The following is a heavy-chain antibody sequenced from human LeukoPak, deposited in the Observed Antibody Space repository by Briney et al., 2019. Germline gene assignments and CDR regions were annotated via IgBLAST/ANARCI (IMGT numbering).Heavy chain of an antibody. D-gene: IGHD3-10*01. V-gene: IGHV4-59*01. J-gene: IGHJ4*02. Sequence: PSETLSLTCTVSGGSISSYYWSWIRQAPGKGLEWIGYIYYSGSTTYNPSLKSRVTISVDTSKNQFSLTLSSVPAADTAVYYCARAPPRGSYYRGYFDYWGQGTLVTVSS. CDR3: ARAPPRGSYYRGYFDY. CDR1: GGSISSYY. CDR2: IYYSGST.